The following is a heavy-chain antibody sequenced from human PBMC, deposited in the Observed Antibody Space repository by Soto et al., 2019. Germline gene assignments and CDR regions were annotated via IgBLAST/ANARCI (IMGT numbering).Heavy chain of an antibody. J-gene: IGHJ6*02. Sequence: SGPTLVNPTQTLTLTCTFSGFSLSTSGMCVSWIRQPPGKALEWLARIDWEDGKYHSTSLKTRVTISKDTSKNQVVLTMTNMDPVDTATYYCARSGAKYYYDSSGYYYYYYGMDVWGQGTTVTVSS. CDR3: ARSGAKYYYDSSGYYYYYYGMDV. D-gene: IGHD3-22*01. CDR2: IDWEDGK. CDR1: GFSLSTSGMC. V-gene: IGHV2-70*11.